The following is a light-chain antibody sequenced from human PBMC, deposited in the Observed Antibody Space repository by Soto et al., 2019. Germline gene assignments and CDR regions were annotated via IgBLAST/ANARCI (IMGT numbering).Light chain of an antibody. CDR2: DAS. V-gene: IGKV3-11*01. CDR1: QSVNTY. CDR3: QQRSNWPT. Sequence: EIVLTQSPATLSLSPGERATLSCRASQSVNTYLAWYQQRPGQAPRLLIYDASNRATGIPARFSGSGSATDFTLTISSLEPEDFAVYYCQQRSNWPTFGQGTRLEIK. J-gene: IGKJ5*01.